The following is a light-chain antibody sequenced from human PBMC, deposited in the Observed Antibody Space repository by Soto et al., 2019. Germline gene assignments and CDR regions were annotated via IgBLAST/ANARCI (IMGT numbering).Light chain of an antibody. V-gene: IGKV1-27*01. Sequence: DIQLTQSPSSLSAFVGDTVTITCRASQGISNYLAWYQQKPGKVPKLLIYAASTLQSGVPSRFSGSGSGTDFTLTISSLQPDDVATYYCQKYNSAPPFTFGPGTKVDIK. CDR1: QGISNY. J-gene: IGKJ3*01. CDR3: QKYNSAPPFT. CDR2: AAS.